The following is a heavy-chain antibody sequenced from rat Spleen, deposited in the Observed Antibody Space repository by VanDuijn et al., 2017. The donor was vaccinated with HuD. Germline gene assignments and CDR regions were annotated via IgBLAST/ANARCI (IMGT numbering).Heavy chain of an antibody. J-gene: IGHJ3*01. CDR3: TRSYGGYTSNWFAY. V-gene: IGHV2-1*01. CDR1: GFSLISNS. D-gene: IGHD1-11*01. Sequence: QVQLKESGPGLVQPSQTLSLTCTVSGFSLISNSLHWVRQPPGKGLEWMGGIWGDGSTNYNSGLKSRLSISWDTAKSQVFLEMNSLQTEDTAIYFCTRSYGGYTSNWFAYWGQGTLVTVSS. CDR2: IWGDGST.